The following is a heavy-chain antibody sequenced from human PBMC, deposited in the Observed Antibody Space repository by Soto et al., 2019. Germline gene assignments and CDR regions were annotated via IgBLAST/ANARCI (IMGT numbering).Heavy chain of an antibody. V-gene: IGHV4-59*01. CDR2: IYYSGST. J-gene: IGHJ6*02. CDR3: ARDSVVTAFEHGMDV. Sequence: ETLSLTCTVSGGSISSYYWSWIRQPPGKGLEWIGYIYYSGSTNYNPSLKSRVTISVDTSKNQFSLKLSSVTAADTAVYYCARDSVVTAFEHGMDVSGQGTTVTVSS. CDR1: GGSISSYY. D-gene: IGHD2-21*02.